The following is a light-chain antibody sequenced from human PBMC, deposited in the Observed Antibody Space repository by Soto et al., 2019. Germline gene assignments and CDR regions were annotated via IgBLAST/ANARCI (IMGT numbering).Light chain of an antibody. Sequence: DIQMTQSPSTLSASVGDRVTITCRASQSIGSWLAWYQQKPGKAPKLLIYDASSLESGVPSRFSGGGSGTEFTLTISSLQPDDFVTYYCQQYNSYSWTFGQGTKVEIK. CDR2: DAS. J-gene: IGKJ1*01. CDR3: QQYNSYSWT. CDR1: QSIGSW. V-gene: IGKV1-5*01.